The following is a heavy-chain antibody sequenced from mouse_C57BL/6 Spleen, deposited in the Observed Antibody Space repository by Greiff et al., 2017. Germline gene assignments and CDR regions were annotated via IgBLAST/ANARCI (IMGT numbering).Heavy chain of an antibody. Sequence: QVQLQQPGAELVKPGASVKMSCKDSGYTFTSYWITWVKQRPGQGLEWIGDIYPGSGSTNYNEKFKSKATLTVDTSSSTAYMQLSSLTSEDSAVYYCARSGYYGSPGDYWGKGTTLTVSS. D-gene: IGHD2-2*01. CDR1: GYTFTSYW. J-gene: IGHJ2*01. CDR3: ARSGYYGSPGDY. CDR2: IYPGSGST. V-gene: IGHV1-55*01.